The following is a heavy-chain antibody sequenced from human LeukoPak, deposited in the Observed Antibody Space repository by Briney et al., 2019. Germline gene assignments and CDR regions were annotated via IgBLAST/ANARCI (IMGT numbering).Heavy chain of an antibody. J-gene: IGHJ4*02. CDR3: ARGLGMVIVV. Sequence: GASVKVSCKVSGYTLTELSMHWVRQAPGKGLEWMGRIIPILGIANYAQKFQGRVTITADKSTSTAYMELSSLRSEDTAVYYCARGLGMVIVVWGQGTLVTVSS. V-gene: IGHV1-69*04. CDR1: GYTLTELS. D-gene: IGHD3-22*01. CDR2: IIPILGIA.